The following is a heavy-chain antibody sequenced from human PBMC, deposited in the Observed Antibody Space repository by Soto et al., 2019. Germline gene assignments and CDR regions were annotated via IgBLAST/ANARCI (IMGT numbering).Heavy chain of an antibody. D-gene: IGHD4-17*01. J-gene: IGHJ4*02. CDR3: VREDSETTHYFDY. Sequence: ASVKVSCKASGYTFTSYAMHWVRQAPGQRLEWMGWINAGNGNTKYSQKFQGRVTITRDTSASTAYMELSSLRSEDTAVYYCVREDSETTHYFDYWGQGTLVTVSS. V-gene: IGHV1-3*01. CDR2: INAGNGNT. CDR1: GYTFTSYA.